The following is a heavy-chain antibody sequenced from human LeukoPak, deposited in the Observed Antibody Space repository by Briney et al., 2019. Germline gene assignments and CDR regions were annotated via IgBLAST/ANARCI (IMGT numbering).Heavy chain of an antibody. CDR1: GFTFSSYW. J-gene: IGHJ3*02. V-gene: IGHV3-7*01. Sequence: PGGSLRLSCAASGFTFSSYWMSWVRQAPGKGLEWVANIKQDGSEKYHVDSVKGRFTISRDNAKNSLYLQMNSLRAEDTAVYYCAGSMEWLFRYDAFDIWGQGTMVTVSS. CDR3: AGSMEWLFRYDAFDI. D-gene: IGHD3-3*01. CDR2: IKQDGSEK.